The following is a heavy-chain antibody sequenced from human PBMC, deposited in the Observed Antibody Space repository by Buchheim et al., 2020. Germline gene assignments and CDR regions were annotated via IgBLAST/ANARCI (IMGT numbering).Heavy chain of an antibody. J-gene: IGHJ4*02. CDR2: INPSGGST. D-gene: IGHD3-22*01. CDR3: AREAGPRKAYDSSGYADY. Sequence: QVQLVQSGAEVKKPGASVKVSCKASGYTFTSYYMHWVRQAPGQGLEWMGIINPSGGSTSYAQKFQGRVTMTRDTFTSTVYMELSSLRSEDTAVYYCAREAGPRKAYDSSGYADYWGQGTL. V-gene: IGHV1-46*01. CDR1: GYTFTSYY.